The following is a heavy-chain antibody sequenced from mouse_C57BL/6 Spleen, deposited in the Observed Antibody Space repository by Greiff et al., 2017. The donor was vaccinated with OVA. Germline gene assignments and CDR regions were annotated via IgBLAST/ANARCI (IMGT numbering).Heavy chain of an antibody. V-gene: IGHV1-59*01. CDR1: GYTFTSYW. CDR3: ARGGDYDGTWFAY. CDR2: IDPSDSYT. Sequence: VQLQQPGAELVRPGTSVKLSCKASGYTFTSYWMHWVKQRPGQGLEWIGVIDPSDSYTNYNQKFKGKATLTVDTSSSTAYMQLSSLTSEDSAVYYCARGGDYDGTWFAYWGQGTLVTVSA. D-gene: IGHD2-4*01. J-gene: IGHJ3*01.